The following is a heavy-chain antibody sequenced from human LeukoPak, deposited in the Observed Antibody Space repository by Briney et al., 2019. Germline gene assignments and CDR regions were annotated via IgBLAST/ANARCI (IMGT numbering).Heavy chain of an antibody. CDR3: ARDSTTRTANWYYYYMDV. D-gene: IGHD1-26*01. CDR2: IYSGGST. V-gene: IGHV3-53*01. J-gene: IGHJ6*03. CDR1: GFTVSSNY. Sequence: GGSLRLSCAASGFTVSSNYMSWVRQAPGKGLEWVSVIYSGGSTYYADSVKGRFTISRDNSKNTLYLQMNSLRAEDTAVYYCARDSTTRTANWYYYYMDVWGKGTTVTVSS.